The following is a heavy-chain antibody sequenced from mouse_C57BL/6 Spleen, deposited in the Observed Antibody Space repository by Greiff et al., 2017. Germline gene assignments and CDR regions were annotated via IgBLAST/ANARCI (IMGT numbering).Heavy chain of an antibody. Sequence: QVQLQQSGAELVKPGASVKLSCKASGYTFTSYWMHWVKQRPGQGLEWIGMIHPNSGSTNYNEKFKSKATLTVDKSSSTAYMQSSSLTSEDSAVYYCAREREDYDGGYAMDYWGQGTSVTVSS. J-gene: IGHJ4*01. D-gene: IGHD2-4*01. V-gene: IGHV1-64*01. CDR2: IHPNSGST. CDR1: GYTFTSYW. CDR3: AREREDYDGGYAMDY.